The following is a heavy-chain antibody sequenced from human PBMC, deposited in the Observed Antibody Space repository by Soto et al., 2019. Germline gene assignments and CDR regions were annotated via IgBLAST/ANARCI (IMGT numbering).Heavy chain of an antibody. J-gene: IGHJ5*02. CDR2: INPSGGST. D-gene: IGHD2-15*01. CDR1: GYNFTSYY. Sequence: QVQLVQSGAEVKKPGASVKVSCKASGYNFTSYYMHWVRQAPGQGLEWMGIINPSGGSTSYAQKFQGRVTMTRDTSASTVYMELSSLRSEDTAVYYCARGGKHIVLVVAATLLPMFDPWGQGTLVTVSS. CDR3: ARGGKHIVLVVAATLLPMFDP. V-gene: IGHV1-46*01.